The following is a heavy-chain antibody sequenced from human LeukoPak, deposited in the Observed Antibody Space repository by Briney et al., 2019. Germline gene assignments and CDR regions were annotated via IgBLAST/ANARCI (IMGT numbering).Heavy chain of an antibody. D-gene: IGHD3-22*01. CDR1: GFTVSSNY. J-gene: IGHJ3*02. Sequence: KPGGSLRLSCAASGFTVSSNYMSWVRQAPGKGLEWVSSISSSSSYIYYADSVKGRFTISRDNAKNSLYLQMNSLRAEDTAVYYCARAGNYYDTVDAFDIWGQGTMVTVSS. CDR3: ARAGNYYDTVDAFDI. V-gene: IGHV3-21*01. CDR2: ISSSSSYI.